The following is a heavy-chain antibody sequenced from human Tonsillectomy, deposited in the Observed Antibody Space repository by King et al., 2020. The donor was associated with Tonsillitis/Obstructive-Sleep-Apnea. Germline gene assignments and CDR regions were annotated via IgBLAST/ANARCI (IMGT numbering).Heavy chain of an antibody. Sequence: QLVQSGVEVKKPGASVRVSCKASGYTFTSYGITWVRQAPGQGLDWMGWISAYNGITNYAQKFQGRVTLTTDTSTSTASLELRSLRSDDTAVYYCSTDSGDYYGVGGYWGQGSLVSVSS. V-gene: IGHV1-18*01. D-gene: IGHD3-22*01. CDR1: GYTFTSYG. CDR3: STDSGDYYGVGGY. J-gene: IGHJ4*02. CDR2: ISAYNGIT.